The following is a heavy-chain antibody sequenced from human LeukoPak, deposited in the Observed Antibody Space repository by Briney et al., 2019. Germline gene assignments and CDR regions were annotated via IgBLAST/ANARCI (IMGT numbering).Heavy chain of an antibody. CDR2: ISSSSYI. V-gene: IGHV3-21*01. D-gene: IGHD4-17*01. Sequence: PGGSLRLSCAASGFTFSSYSMNWVRQAPGKGLEWVSSISSSSYIYYADSVKGRFTISRDNAKNSLYLQMNSLRAEDTAVYYCARDYTVTRYYYYYYGMDVWGQGTTVTVSS. CDR3: ARDYTVTRYYYYYYGMDV. J-gene: IGHJ6*02. CDR1: GFTFSSYS.